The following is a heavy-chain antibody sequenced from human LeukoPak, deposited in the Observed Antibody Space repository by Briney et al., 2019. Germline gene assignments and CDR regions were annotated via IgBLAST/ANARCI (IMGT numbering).Heavy chain of an antibody. CDR1: GGSINNSSYY. J-gene: IGHJ4*02. Sequence: PETLSLTCTVSGGSINNSSYYWGWIRQPPGKGLEWLGNIFYRGGTYYSPSLKSRVTISVDTSKNQFSLKLSSVTAADTAVYYCASYDSSGYPMFDYWGQGTLVTVSS. CDR2: IFYRGGT. V-gene: IGHV4-39*01. CDR3: ASYDSSGYPMFDY. D-gene: IGHD3-22*01.